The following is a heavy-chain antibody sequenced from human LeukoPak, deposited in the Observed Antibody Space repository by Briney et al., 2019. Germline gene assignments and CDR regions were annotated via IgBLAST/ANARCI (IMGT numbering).Heavy chain of an antibody. CDR3: AEGKTYYYGSGAPLYGMDV. CDR1: GGTFSSYA. D-gene: IGHD3-10*01. J-gene: IGHJ6*02. CDR2: IIPILGIA. Sequence: GASVKVSCKASGGTFSSYAISWVRQAPGQGLEWMGRIIPILGIANYAQKFQGRVTITADKSTSTAYMELSSLRSEDTAVYYCAEGKTYYYGSGAPLYGMDVWGQGTTVTVSS. V-gene: IGHV1-69*04.